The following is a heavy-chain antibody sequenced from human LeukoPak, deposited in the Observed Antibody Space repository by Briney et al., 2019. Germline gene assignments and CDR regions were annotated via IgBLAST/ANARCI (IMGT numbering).Heavy chain of an antibody. CDR3: ARDRAGATTDY. CDR1: GFTFSSYS. CDR2: ISSSSSYI. D-gene: IGHD1-26*01. V-gene: IGHV3-21*01. J-gene: IGHJ4*02. Sequence: GGSLRLSCAASGFTFSSYSMNWVRQAPEKGLEWVSSISSSSSYIYYADSVKGRFTISRDNAKNSLYLQMNSLRAEDTAVYYCARDRAGATTDYWGQGTLVTVSS.